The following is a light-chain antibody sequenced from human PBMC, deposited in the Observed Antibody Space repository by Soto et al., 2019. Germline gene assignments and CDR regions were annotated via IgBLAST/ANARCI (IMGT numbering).Light chain of an antibody. CDR1: SSNIGAGYD. Sequence: QSVLXQPASVSGAPGQRVTISCTGGSSNIGAGYDVHWYRQLPGTAPELLIYDNSNRPSGVPARFSGSKSGTSASLAITGLQADDEADYYCQSYDTSLSGWVVFGGGTKLTVL. J-gene: IGLJ2*01. V-gene: IGLV1-40*01. CDR3: QSYDTSLSGWVV. CDR2: DNS.